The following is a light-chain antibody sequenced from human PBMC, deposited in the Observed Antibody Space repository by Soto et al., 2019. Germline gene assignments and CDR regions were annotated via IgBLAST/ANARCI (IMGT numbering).Light chain of an antibody. CDR1: SSNIGTSS. V-gene: IGLV1-44*01. J-gene: IGLJ1*01. CDR3: AAWDDSLNGHV. Sequence: QSVLTQPHSASGTPGQRVTISCSGSSSNIGTSSVHWFQQLPGTAPKLLTSTTNQRPSGVPERFSGSKSGTSASLAISGLQFEDEADYYCAAWDDSLNGHVFGTGTKVTVL. CDR2: TTN.